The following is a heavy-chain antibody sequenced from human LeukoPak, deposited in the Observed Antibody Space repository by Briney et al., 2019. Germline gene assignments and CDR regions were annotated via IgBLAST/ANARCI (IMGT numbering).Heavy chain of an antibody. D-gene: IGHD4-4*01. CDR3: ATRLQNGYYYYYGMDV. Sequence: GGSLRLSCAASGFTFSDYYMSWIRQAPGEGLEWVSYISSSGSTIYYGDSVKGRFTISRDNAKNSLYLQMNSLRAEDTAVYYCATRLQNGYYYYYGMDVWGLGTTVTVSS. V-gene: IGHV3-11*01. CDR1: GFTFSDYY. J-gene: IGHJ6*02. CDR2: ISSSGSTI.